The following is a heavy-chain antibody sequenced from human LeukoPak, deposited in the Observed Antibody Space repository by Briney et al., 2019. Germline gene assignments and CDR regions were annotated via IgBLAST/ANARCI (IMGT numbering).Heavy chain of an antibody. CDR3: ARDDDSSVYYSP. D-gene: IGHD3-22*01. Sequence: GGSLRLSSAASGFPFSDYCMSWIRQAPGKGLEWVSYISSSSSTIYYAVSVKGRFTISRDNAKNSLYLQMDSLRAEDTAVYYWARDDDSSVYYSPGGRGTLVTVP. CDR1: GFPFSDYC. CDR2: ISSSSSTI. V-gene: IGHV3-11*01. J-gene: IGHJ5*02.